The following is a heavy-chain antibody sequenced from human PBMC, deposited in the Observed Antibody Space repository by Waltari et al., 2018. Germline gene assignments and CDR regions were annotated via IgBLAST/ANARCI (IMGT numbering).Heavy chain of an antibody. J-gene: IGHJ4*02. CDR1: GASITTYY. CDR2: MYYTGTA. CDR3: ARDYPAAHVFDY. D-gene: IGHD2-15*01. V-gene: IGHV4-59*01. Sequence: QVQLQESGPGLVKPSETLSLTCTVSGASITTYYYSWIRQSPGKGLQWIGSMYYTGTAYYNPSLKSRVTISLDTSKNQFSLSLTSVTTADTAVYYCARDYPAAHVFDYWGQGSLVTVSS.